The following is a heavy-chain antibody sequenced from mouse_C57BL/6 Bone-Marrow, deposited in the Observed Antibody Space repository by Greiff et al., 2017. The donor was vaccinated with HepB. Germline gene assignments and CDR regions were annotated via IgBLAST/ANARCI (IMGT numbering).Heavy chain of an antibody. CDR1: GFTFSSYG. CDR2: ISSGGSYT. V-gene: IGHV5-6*01. D-gene: IGHD4-1*01. J-gene: IGHJ4*01. Sequence: EVQLVESGGDLVKPGGSLKLSCAASGFTFSSYGLSWVRQTPDKRLEWVATISSGGSYTYYPDSVKGRFTISRDNAKNTLYLQMSSLKSEYTAMYYCARHPNCSYAMDYWGQGTSVTVSS. CDR3: ARHPNCSYAMDY.